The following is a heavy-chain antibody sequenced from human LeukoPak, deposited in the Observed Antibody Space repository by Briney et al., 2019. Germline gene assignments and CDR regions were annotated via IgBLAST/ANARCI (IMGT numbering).Heavy chain of an antibody. V-gene: IGHV4-59*08. Sequence: SETLSLTCTVSGGSISRYYWSWIRQPPGKGLEWIGYIYYSGSTNYNPSLKSRVTISVDTSKNQFSLKLSSVTAADTAVYYCARMLAYDFWSGYYLNGRGYFDYWGQGTLVTVSS. D-gene: IGHD3-3*01. CDR1: GGSISRYY. J-gene: IGHJ4*02. CDR2: IYYSGST. CDR3: ARMLAYDFWSGYYLNGRGYFDY.